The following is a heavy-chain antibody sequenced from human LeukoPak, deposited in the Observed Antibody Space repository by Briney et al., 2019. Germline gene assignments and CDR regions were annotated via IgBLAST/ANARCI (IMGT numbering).Heavy chain of an antibody. CDR2: ISASDGTT. V-gene: IGHV1-18*01. Sequence: AASVQVSCKASGYSLSIYGITWARQAPGQGLEYLGWISASDGTTNYAQRVQDRVTMTTDTSTSTAYLELRSLRSEDTAVYYCARCGAAVTTHFSHWGQGTLVTVSS. J-gene: IGHJ4*02. D-gene: IGHD4-17*01. CDR3: ARCGAAVTTHFSH. CDR1: GYSLSIYG.